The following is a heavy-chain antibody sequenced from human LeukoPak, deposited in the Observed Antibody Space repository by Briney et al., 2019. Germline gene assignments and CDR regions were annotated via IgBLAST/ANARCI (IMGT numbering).Heavy chain of an antibody. CDR1: GFTFDDYA. J-gene: IGHJ4*02. CDR2: ISWNSSSI. V-gene: IGHV3-9*01. D-gene: IGHD6-13*01. CDR3: AKATQAAQAIYYFDY. Sequence: GRSLRLSCAASGFTFDDYAMHWVRQAPGKGLEWVSGISWNSSSIGYADSVKGRFTISRDNAKNSLYLQTNSLRAEDTALYYCAKATQAAQAIYYFDYWGQGTLVTVSS.